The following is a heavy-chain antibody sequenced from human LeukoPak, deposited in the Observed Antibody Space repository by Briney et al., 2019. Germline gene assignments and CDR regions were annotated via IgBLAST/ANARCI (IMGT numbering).Heavy chain of an antibody. CDR3: AKEDSSSWSPNTDAFDI. Sequence: GGSLRLSCVASGFTFSGYWMTWVRQPPGKGLEWVAIIKQDGSEKYYVNSVKGRFTISRDNSKNTLYLQMNSLRAEDTAVYYCAKEDSSSWSPNTDAFDIWGQGTMVTVSS. V-gene: IGHV3-7*01. J-gene: IGHJ3*02. D-gene: IGHD6-13*01. CDR2: IKQDGSEK. CDR1: GFTFSGYW.